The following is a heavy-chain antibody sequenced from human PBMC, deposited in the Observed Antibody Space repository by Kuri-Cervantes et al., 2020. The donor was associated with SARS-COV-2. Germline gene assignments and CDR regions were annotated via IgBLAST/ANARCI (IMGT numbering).Heavy chain of an antibody. V-gene: IGHV3-74*01. CDR2: INSDGSST. J-gene: IGHJ6*04. CDR1: GFTFSSYW. CDR3: ARDRSGYYDCWSGCMDV. D-gene: IGHD3-3*01. Sequence: GESLKISCAASGFTFSSYWMHWVRQAPGKGLVWVSRINSDGSSTSYADSVKGRFTISRDNAKNTLYLQMNSLRAEDTAVYYCARDRSGYYDCWSGCMDVWGKGTTVTVSS.